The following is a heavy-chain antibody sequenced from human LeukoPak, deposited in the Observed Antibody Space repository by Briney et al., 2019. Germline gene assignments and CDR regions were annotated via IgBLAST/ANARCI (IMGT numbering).Heavy chain of an antibody. CDR2: IYSGGST. Sequence: GGSLRLSCAASGFTVSSNYMSRVRQAPGKGLEWVSVIYSGGSTYYADSVKGRFTISRDNSKNTLYLQMNSLRAEDTAVYYCARESAAQPHRNVVWGQGTLVTVSS. CDR3: ARESAAQPHRNVV. J-gene: IGHJ4*02. V-gene: IGHV3-53*01. CDR1: GFTVSSNY. D-gene: IGHD6-6*01.